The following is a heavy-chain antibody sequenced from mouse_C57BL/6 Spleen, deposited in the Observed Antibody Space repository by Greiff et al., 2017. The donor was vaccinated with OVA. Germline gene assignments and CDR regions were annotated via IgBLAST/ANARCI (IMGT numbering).Heavy chain of an antibody. V-gene: IGHV1-69*01. CDR3: ARRRAGAMDY. D-gene: IGHD3-1*01. Sequence: QVQLQQPGAELVMPGASVKLSCKASGYTFTSYWMHWVKQRPGQGLEWIGEIDTSDSYTNYNQKFKGKSTLTVDKSSSTAYMQLSSLTSEDSAVYYCARRRAGAMDYWGQGTSVTVSA. CDR2: IDTSDSYT. J-gene: IGHJ4*01. CDR1: GYTFTSYW.